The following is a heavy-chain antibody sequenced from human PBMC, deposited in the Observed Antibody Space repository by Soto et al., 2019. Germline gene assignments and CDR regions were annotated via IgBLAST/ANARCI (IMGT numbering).Heavy chain of an antibody. V-gene: IGHV4-31*03. J-gene: IGHJ4*02. CDR3: ARVGYGSGSYRFDY. D-gene: IGHD3-10*01. CDR1: GGSISSGGYY. Sequence: SETLSLTCTVSGGSISSGGYYWSWIRQHPGKGLEWIGYIYYSGSTYYNPSLKSRVTISVDTSKNQFSLKLSSVTAADTAVYYCARVGYGSGSYRFDYWGQGTLVTVSS. CDR2: IYYSGST.